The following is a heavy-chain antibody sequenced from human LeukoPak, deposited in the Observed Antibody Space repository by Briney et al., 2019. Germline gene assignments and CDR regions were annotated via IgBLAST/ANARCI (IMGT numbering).Heavy chain of an antibody. V-gene: IGHV4-59*01. D-gene: IGHD4-23*01. Sequence: PSETLSLTCTVSGGSISSYYWSWIRQPPGKGLEWIGYIYYSGSTNYNPSLKSRVTISVDTSKNQFSLKLSSVTAAGTAVYYCARVARGYSFDYWGQGTLVTVSS. CDR2: IYYSGST. J-gene: IGHJ4*02. CDR3: ARVARGYSFDY. CDR1: GGSISSYY.